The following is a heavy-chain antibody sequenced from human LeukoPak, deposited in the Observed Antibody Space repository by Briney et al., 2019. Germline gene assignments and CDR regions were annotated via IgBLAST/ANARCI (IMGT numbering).Heavy chain of an antibody. Sequence: GGSLRLCCAASGFSFGTYSRNWVRKAPGKGLGWVSSISSDGTSIYYADFVKGVSTFSKNNTKNSLYLQMNNLRAEDTAVYYCARHPLLQLLELLVVYWGQGTLVTVSS. CDR3: ARHPLLQLLELLVVY. D-gene: IGHD3-3*01. V-gene: IGHV3-21*01. CDR1: GFSFGTYS. J-gene: IGHJ4*02. CDR2: ISSDGTSI.